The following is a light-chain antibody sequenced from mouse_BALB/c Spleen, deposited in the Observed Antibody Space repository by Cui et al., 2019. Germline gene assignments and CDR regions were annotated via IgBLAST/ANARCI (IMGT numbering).Light chain of an antibody. V-gene: IGKV4-55*01. CDR1: SSVSY. J-gene: IGKJ2*01. CDR2: DTS. CDR3: QQWSSYT. Sequence: QIVLTQSPATMSASPGEKVTMTCSASSSVSYMYWYQQKPGSSPRLLIYDTSNLASGVPVRFSGSGSGTSYSLTISRMEAEDSATYYCQQWSSYTFGGGTKLEIK.